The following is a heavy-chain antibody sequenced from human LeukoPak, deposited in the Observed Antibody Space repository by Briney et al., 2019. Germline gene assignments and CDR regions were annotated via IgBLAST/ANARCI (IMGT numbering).Heavy chain of an antibody. V-gene: IGHV4-61*08. CDR3: ARGRIAVAGTKNYFDY. Sequence: SQTLSLTCTVSGGSISSGDYSWSWIRQPPGKGLEWIGDIYYSGSTNYNPSLKSRVTISVDTSKNQFSLKLSSVTAADTAVYYCARGRIAVAGTKNYFDYWGQGTLVTVSS. J-gene: IGHJ4*02. CDR1: GGSISSGDYS. D-gene: IGHD6-19*01. CDR2: IYYSGST.